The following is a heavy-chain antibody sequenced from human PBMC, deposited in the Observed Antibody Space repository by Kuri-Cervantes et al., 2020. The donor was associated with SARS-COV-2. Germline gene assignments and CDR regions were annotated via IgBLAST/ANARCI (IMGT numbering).Heavy chain of an antibody. J-gene: IGHJ6*03. CDR2: ISSRSRTI. Sequence: GGSLRLSCAASGFTFSAYNMNWVRKAPGKGREWVSYISSRSRTIYYAYSVRGRFTISRDNAKNSLYLQMNSLRAEDTAVYYCARVKMTIVTNYYYMDVWGKGTTVTVSS. CDR1: GFTFSAYN. V-gene: IGHV3-48*01. D-gene: IGHD4-11*01. CDR3: ARVKMTIVTNYYYMDV.